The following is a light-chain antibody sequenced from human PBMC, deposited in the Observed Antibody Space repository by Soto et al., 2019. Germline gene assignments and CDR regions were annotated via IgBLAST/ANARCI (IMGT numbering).Light chain of an antibody. CDR1: QRVSRY. V-gene: IGKV3D-15*01. CDR2: GPS. CDR3: QQYNNWPPWT. Sequence: ERVMTQSPASLSVSAGEGNTLSCWAHQRVSRYLAWYQRKPAQAPRLPIQGPSTWASGIPARFRGSGSEGEFTLTLISLQSEDFGVYYCQQYNNWPPWTFGQGTKV. J-gene: IGKJ1*01.